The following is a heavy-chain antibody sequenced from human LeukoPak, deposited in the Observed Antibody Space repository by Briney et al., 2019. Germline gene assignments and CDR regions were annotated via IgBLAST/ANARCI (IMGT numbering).Heavy chain of an antibody. D-gene: IGHD2-2*01. CDR2: ISYDGSNK. J-gene: IGHJ4*02. Sequence: GGSLRLSCAASGFTFNSYAMHWVRQAPGKGLEWVAVISYDGSNKYYADSVKGRFTISRDNSKNTLYLQMNSLRAEDTAVYYCARDRIVVVPAAIAGYVDYWGQGTLVTVSS. V-gene: IGHV3-30-3*01. CDR3: ARDRIVVVPAAIAGYVDY. CDR1: GFTFNSYA.